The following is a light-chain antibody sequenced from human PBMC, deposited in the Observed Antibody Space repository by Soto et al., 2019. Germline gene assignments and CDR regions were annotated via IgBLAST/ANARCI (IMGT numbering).Light chain of an antibody. CDR2: LGS. J-gene: IGKJ1*01. CDR1: QSLLHSNGYNY. Sequence: DIVMTQSPLSLPVTPGEPASISCRSSQSLLHSNGYNYLDWYLQKPGQSPQLLIYLGSNRASGVPDRFSGSGSGTDFTLKISRVEAEDVGVYYCMQALQTQWTFGQGTKADIK. V-gene: IGKV2-28*01. CDR3: MQALQTQWT.